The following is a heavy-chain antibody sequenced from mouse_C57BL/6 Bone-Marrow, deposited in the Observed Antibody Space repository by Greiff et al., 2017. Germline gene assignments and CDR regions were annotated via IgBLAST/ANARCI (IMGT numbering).Heavy chain of an antibody. CDR2: IHPNSGST. Sequence: QVQLKQPGAELVKPGASVKLSCKASGYTFTSYWMHWVKQRPGQGLEWIGMIHPNSGSTNYNEKFKSKATLTVDKSSSTAYMQLSSLTSEDSAVYYCARSYDYDGAYWGQGTLVTVSA. D-gene: IGHD2-4*01. J-gene: IGHJ3*01. V-gene: IGHV1-64*01. CDR3: ARSYDYDGAY. CDR1: GYTFTSYW.